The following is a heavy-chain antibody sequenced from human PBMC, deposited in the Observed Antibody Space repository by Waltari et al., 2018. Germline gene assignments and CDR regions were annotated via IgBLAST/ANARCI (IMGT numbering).Heavy chain of an antibody. CDR2: SIPSLGKA. CDR3: ARDVNYGTVYFDY. J-gene: IGHJ4*02. CDR1: GGTFSSYT. Sequence: QVQLVQSGAEVKKPGSSVQVSCKASGGTFSSYTISWVRQAPGQGLEWMGRSIPSLGKANYGKKFQGGVTITAEKSTSTAYMELSSLRSEDTAVYYWARDVNYGTVYFDYWGQGTLVTVSS. V-gene: IGHV1-69*08. D-gene: IGHD1-7*01.